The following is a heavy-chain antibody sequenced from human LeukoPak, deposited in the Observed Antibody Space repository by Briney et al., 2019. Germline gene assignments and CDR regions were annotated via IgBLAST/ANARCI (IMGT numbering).Heavy chain of an antibody. V-gene: IGHV3-23*01. J-gene: IGHJ4*02. Sequence: GGSLRLSCAASGFTFSSYAMSCVPQPPGKGREGGSAISGSGGSTHYADSVKGRFTISRDNSKNTLYLQMNSLRAEDTAVYYCANTYYYDSSGYTTFDYWGQGTLVTVSP. CDR1: GFTFSSYA. CDR3: ANTYYYDSSGYTTFDY. CDR2: ISGSGGST. D-gene: IGHD3-22*01.